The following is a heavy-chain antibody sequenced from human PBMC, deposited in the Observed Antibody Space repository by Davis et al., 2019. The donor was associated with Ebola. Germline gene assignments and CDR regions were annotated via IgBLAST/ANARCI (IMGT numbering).Heavy chain of an antibody. Sequence: GESLKISCAASGFTFSTYGMHWVRQAPGKGLEWVAVISYDGKYEDYADSVKGRFTISRDDSKDTLFLQMNSLRSEDTALYYCAKSPSGSYSYPYSWGQGTLVTVSS. CDR2: ISYDGKYE. D-gene: IGHD1-26*01. CDR1: GFTFSTYG. V-gene: IGHV3-30*18. CDR3: AKSPSGSYSYPYS. J-gene: IGHJ5*02.